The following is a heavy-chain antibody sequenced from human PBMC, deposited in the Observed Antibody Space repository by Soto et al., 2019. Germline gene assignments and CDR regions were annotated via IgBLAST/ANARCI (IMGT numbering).Heavy chain of an antibody. CDR1: GFTLSSYE. CDR2: ITIGGSTM. V-gene: IGHV3-48*03. D-gene: IGHD2-2*01. J-gene: IGHJ4*02. Sequence: GSLRLSCAASGFTLSSYEMNWVRQAPGKGLEWISYITIGGSTMYYADSVKGRFTISRDDAKNSLYLQMNSLRAEDTALYYCARRYCSTTSCYLPFDYWGQGTLVTVSS. CDR3: ARRYCSTTSCYLPFDY.